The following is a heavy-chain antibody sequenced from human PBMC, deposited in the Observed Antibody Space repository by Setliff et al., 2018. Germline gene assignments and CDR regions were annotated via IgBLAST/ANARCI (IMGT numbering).Heavy chain of an antibody. CDR2: MNPNSGNT. D-gene: IGHD3-3*01. V-gene: IGHV1-8*02. J-gene: IGHJ4*02. Sequence: ASVKVSCKASGYTFTSYDINWVRQATGQGLEWMGWMNPNSGNTVYAQKFQGRVTMTRNTSISTAYMHLGSLRFEDTAVYYCARAQSWSGGPYYFDNWGQGTLVTVS. CDR3: ARAQSWSGGPYYFDN. CDR1: GYTFTSYD.